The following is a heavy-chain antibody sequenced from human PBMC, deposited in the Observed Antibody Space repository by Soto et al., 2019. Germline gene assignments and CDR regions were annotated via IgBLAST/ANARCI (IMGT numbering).Heavy chain of an antibody. D-gene: IGHD3-3*01. Sequence: QVQLLESGPGLVKPSGTLSLTCAVSRASITDAKWWSWVRQAPGKGLEWIGEIYHTGSTSYNPSLTSRVTISVDKYNNQFLLKLRPVTAADTAVYYCATYDFWSGLFDYWGQGILVTVSP. CDR3: ATYDFWSGLFDY. V-gene: IGHV4-4*02. CDR2: IYHTGST. J-gene: IGHJ4*02. CDR1: RASITDAKW.